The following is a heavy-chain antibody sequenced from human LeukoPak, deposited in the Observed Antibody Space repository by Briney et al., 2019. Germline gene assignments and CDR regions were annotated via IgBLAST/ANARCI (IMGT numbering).Heavy chain of an antibody. Sequence: HPGGSLRLSCAASGFTFSSYWMSWVRQAPGKGLEWVANIKQDGSEKYYVDSVKGRFTISRDNAKNSLYLQMNSLRAEDTAVYYCASTVAGSYYYYYMDVWGKGTTVTISS. V-gene: IGHV3-7*01. CDR3: ASTVAGSYYYYYMDV. J-gene: IGHJ6*03. CDR1: GFTFSSYW. CDR2: IKQDGSEK. D-gene: IGHD6-19*01.